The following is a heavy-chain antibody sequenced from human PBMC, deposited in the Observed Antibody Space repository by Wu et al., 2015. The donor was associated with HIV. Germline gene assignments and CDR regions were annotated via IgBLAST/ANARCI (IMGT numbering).Heavy chain of an antibody. V-gene: IGHV1-18*01. D-gene: IGHD3-22*01. Sequence: QVRLVQSGVEVKETGASVKVSCEISGYTFTSYGITWVRQAPGQGLEWIGWISGYNGQTDYAQKFQDRVTLTTDKSTGTVYMELRKLRSDDTAVYYCARDRRRIVMIIVVGKQEAADIWGQGTKVTVS. J-gene: IGHJ3*02. CDR3: ARDRRRIVMIIVVGKQEAADI. CDR2: ISGYNGQT. CDR1: GYTFTSYG.